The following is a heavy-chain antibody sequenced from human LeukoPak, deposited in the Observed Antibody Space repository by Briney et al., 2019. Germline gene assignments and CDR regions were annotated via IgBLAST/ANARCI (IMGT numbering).Heavy chain of an antibody. Sequence: SETLSLTCTVSGGSISSYYWSWIRQPPGKVLEWIAYIYHSGSTYYDPSLKSRVIISVDTSQNQFSLKLSSVTAADTAVYYCARGPGGYFDYWGQGTLVTVSS. D-gene: IGHD3-10*01. V-gene: IGHV4-4*09. J-gene: IGHJ4*02. CDR2: IYHSGST. CDR1: GGSISSYY. CDR3: ARGPGGYFDY.